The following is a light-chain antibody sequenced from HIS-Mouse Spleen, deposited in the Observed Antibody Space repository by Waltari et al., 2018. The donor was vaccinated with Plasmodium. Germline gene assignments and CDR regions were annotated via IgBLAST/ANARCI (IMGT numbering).Light chain of an antibody. Sequence: QSALTQPASVSGSPGQSITISCTGPSSDFGSYNLVSWYQQHPGKAPKLRIYEGSKRPSGVSNRFSGSKSGNTASLTISGLQAEDEADYYCCSYAGSSTYVFGTGTKVTVL. V-gene: IGLV2-23*01. CDR3: CSYAGSSTYV. CDR2: EGS. CDR1: SSDFGSYNL. J-gene: IGLJ1*01.